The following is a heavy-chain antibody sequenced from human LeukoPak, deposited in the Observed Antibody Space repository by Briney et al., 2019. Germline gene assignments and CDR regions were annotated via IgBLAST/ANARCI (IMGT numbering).Heavy chain of an antibody. Sequence: SVKVSCKASGGTFSSYAISWVRRAPGQGLEWMGRIIPIFGIANYAQKFQGRVTITADKSTSTAYMELSSLRSEDTAVYYCARDGGKDIVVVPAADNWFDPWGQGTLVTVSS. J-gene: IGHJ5*02. CDR3: ARDGGKDIVVVPAADNWFDP. V-gene: IGHV1-69*04. CDR2: IIPIFGIA. D-gene: IGHD2-2*01. CDR1: GGTFSSYA.